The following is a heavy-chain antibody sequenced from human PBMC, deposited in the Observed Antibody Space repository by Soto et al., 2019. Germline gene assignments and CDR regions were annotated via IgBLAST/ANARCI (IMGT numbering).Heavy chain of an antibody. Sequence: GASVKVSCKASGYTFSSYGISWVRQAPGQGLEWMRWISAYNGNTNYAQKLQGRVTMTTDTSTSTAYMELRSLRSDDTAVYYCARMYGDYGNDAFDIWGQGTMVTVSS. CDR3: ARMYGDYGNDAFDI. CDR2: ISAYNGNT. J-gene: IGHJ3*02. CDR1: GYTFSSYG. V-gene: IGHV1-18*01. D-gene: IGHD4-17*01.